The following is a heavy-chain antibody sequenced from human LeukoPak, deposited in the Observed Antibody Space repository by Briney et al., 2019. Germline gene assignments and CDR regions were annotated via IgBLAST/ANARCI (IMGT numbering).Heavy chain of an antibody. D-gene: IGHD3-10*01. Sequence: PSETLSLTCTVSGGSISSYYWSWIRQPPGKGLEWIGSIYYSGSTYYNPSLKSRVTISVDTSKNQFSLKLSSVTAADTAVYYCARLDYGSGSYEVYYWGQGTLVTVSS. CDR2: IYYSGST. CDR3: ARLDYGSGSYEVYY. V-gene: IGHV4-59*05. CDR1: GGSISSYY. J-gene: IGHJ4*02.